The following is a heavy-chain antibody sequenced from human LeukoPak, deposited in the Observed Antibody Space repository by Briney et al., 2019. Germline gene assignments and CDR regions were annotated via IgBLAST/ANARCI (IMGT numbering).Heavy chain of an antibody. Sequence: PSVKVSFKASGGTFSSFAISWVRQAPGQGLEWMGGFIPILGRANYAQRLQGRVTFTADESTSTAYMELSGLSSEDTAIYYCTRATYGHLYYFDHWGQGTLVTVSS. CDR2: FIPILGRA. CDR3: TRATYGHLYYFDH. D-gene: IGHD3-10*01. CDR1: GGTFSSFA. V-gene: IGHV1-69*01. J-gene: IGHJ4*02.